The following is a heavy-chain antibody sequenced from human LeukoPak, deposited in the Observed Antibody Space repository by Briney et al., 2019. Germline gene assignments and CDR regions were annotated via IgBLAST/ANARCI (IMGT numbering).Heavy chain of an antibody. Sequence: ASVKVSCKASGYTFSNYYIHWVRQAPGQGLGWMGQVFPGGGGTRYAQDLQGRLTITWDTSTSSIYMELSSLRSEDTAVYYCAREGASGAKHFDNWGQGTLVTVSS. CDR3: AREGASGAKHFDN. CDR1: GYTFSNYY. V-gene: IGHV1-46*01. D-gene: IGHD1-26*01. J-gene: IGHJ4*02. CDR2: VFPGGGGT.